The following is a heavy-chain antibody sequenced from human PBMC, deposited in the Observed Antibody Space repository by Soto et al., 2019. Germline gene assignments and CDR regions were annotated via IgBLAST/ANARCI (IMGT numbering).Heavy chain of an antibody. Sequence: GGSLRLSCAASGFTFSSYSMNWVRQAPGKGLEWVSYISSSSSTIYYADSVKGRFTISRDNAKNSLYLQMNSLRDEDTAVYYCARDPNYYGSGSYYNRPYYYGMDVWGQGTSVTVSS. CDR3: ARDPNYYGSGSYYNRPYYYGMDV. CDR1: GFTFSSYS. J-gene: IGHJ6*02. D-gene: IGHD3-10*01. CDR2: ISSSSSTI. V-gene: IGHV3-48*02.